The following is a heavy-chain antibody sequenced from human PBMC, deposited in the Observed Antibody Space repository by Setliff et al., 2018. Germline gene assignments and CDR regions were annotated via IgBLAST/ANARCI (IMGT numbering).Heavy chain of an antibody. CDR3: ARAVGYCSGGSCYKGDDY. CDR1: GYTFTGYY. Sequence: ASVKVSCKASGYTFTGYYMHWVRQAPGQGLEWMGRINPNSGGTNYAQKFQGRVTMTTDTSTNTAYMEVRSLGSDDTAMYYCARAVGYCSGGSCYKGDDYWGQGTLVTVSS. D-gene: IGHD2-15*01. V-gene: IGHV1-2*06. CDR2: INPNSGGT. J-gene: IGHJ4*02.